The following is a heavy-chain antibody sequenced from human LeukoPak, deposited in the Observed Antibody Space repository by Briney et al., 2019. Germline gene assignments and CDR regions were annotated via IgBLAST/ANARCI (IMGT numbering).Heavy chain of an antibody. V-gene: IGHV1-69*13. J-gene: IGHJ6*02. CDR2: IIPIFGTA. CDR1: GGTFSSYA. D-gene: IGHD1-26*01. CDR3: ARVPRYELPYYYYGMDV. Sequence: SVKVSCKASGGTFSSYAISWVRQAPGQGLEWMGGIIPIFGTANYAQKFQGRVTITADESTSTAYMELSSLRSEDTAVYYCARVPRYELPYYYYGMDVWGQGTTVTVSS.